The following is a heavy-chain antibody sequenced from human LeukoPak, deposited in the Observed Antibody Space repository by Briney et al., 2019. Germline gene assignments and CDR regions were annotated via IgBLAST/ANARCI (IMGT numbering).Heavy chain of an antibody. Sequence: SVKVSCKASGYTFTRSYMHWVGQAAGLGRGCMGIINPSDGGTGYAQKFQGRVTMTRDTCTRTVDLEMRSLSSEYTAEYYCAIIKAGFHLWAQETLVTVSS. CDR3: AIIKAGFHL. D-gene: IGHD3-10*01. CDR2: INPSDGGT. V-gene: IGHV1-46*01. CDR1: GYTFTRSY. J-gene: IGHJ5*02.